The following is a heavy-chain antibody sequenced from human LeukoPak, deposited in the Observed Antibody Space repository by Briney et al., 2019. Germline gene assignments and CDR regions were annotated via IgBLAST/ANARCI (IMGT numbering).Heavy chain of an antibody. CDR1: GGSVSNYY. Sequence: PSEILSLTCTVSGGSVSNYYWSWIRQPPGKGLEWIGYIYYSGSTKYNPSLKGRVTISVDASKNQFSLRVTSVTAADTAVYYCASNSYSSGWYRSSWFDPWGQGTLVTVSS. J-gene: IGHJ5*02. V-gene: IGHV4-59*02. CDR2: IYYSGST. D-gene: IGHD6-19*01. CDR3: ASNSYSSGWYRSSWFDP.